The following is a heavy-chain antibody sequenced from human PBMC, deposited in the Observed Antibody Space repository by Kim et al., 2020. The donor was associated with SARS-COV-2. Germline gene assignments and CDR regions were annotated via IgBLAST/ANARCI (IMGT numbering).Heavy chain of an antibody. CDR1: GVSFRSTTHY. D-gene: IGHD4-17*01. J-gene: IGHJ1*01. Sequence: SETLSLTCNVSGVSFRSTTHYWGWIRQPPGKALEWIGSVYYTESAFYNPALQSRATVSLDTSTNQFFLHLRSVTASDPAIYFCVTPLDYHESGVDKWGQG. V-gene: IGHV4-39*01. CDR3: VTPLDYHESGVDK. CDR2: VYYTESA.